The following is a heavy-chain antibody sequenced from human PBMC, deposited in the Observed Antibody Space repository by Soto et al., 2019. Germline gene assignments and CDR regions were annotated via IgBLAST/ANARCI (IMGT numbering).Heavy chain of an antibody. CDR1: GFIFSNFV. CDR3: ARDDSPSIGMNQYCMEG. Sequence: VGSLRRSCPSSGFIFSNFVMQWFRQAPGKGLEWVAVIWYYGSNEYYADSVKGRFTISKDNSKSTLYLQMNSMRAEDTAVYYCARDDSPSIGMNQYCMEGYGKQNTVTV. V-gene: IGHV3-33*01. J-gene: IGHJ6*01. D-gene: IGHD6-6*01. CDR2: IWYYGSNE.